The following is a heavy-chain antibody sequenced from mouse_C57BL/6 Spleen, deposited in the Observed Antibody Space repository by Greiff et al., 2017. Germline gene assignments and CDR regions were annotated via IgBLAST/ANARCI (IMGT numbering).Heavy chain of an antibody. CDR1: GYAFSSYW. J-gene: IGHJ2*01. CDR2: IYPGDGDT. Sequence: QVQLQQSGAELVKPGASVKISCKASGYAFSSYWMNWVKQRPGKGLEWIGQIYPGDGDTNYNGKFKGKATLTADKSSSTAYMQLSSLTSEDSAVYFCARGEVTTIVEEGYFDYWGQGTTLTVSS. V-gene: IGHV1-80*01. D-gene: IGHD1-1*01. CDR3: ARGEVTTIVEEGYFDY.